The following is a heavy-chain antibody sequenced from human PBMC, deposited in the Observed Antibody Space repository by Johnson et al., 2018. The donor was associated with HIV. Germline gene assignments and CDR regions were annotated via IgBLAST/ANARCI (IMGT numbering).Heavy chain of an antibody. J-gene: IGHJ3*02. CDR3: ARDGPRGSYGAFDI. Sequence: VQLVESGGGLVQPGRSLRLSCAASGFTFDDYAMHWVRQAPGKGLEWVSGISWSSGRIGYADSVKGRFTISRDNAKNSLILQMNSLRDEDTALYYCARDGPRGSYGAFDIWAQGTMVTVSS. CDR1: GFTFDDYA. CDR2: ISWSSGRI. V-gene: IGHV3-9*01. D-gene: IGHD1-26*01.